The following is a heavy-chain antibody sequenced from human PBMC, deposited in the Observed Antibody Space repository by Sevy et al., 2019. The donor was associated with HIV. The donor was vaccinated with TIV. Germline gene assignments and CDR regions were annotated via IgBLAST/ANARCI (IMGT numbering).Heavy chain of an antibody. V-gene: IGHV3-33*08. CDR3: ASGATRGGGAFDI. Sequence: GGSLRLSCAASGFTFSSYGMHWVRQAPGKGLEWVAVIWYDGSNKYYADSVKGRFTISRDNSKNTLYLQMNSLRAEDTAVYYCASGATRGGGAFDIWGQGTMVIVSS. CDR1: GFTFSSYG. CDR2: IWYDGSNK. D-gene: IGHD1-26*01. J-gene: IGHJ3*02.